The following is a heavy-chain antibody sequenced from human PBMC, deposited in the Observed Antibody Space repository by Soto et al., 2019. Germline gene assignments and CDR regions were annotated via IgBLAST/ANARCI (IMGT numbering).Heavy chain of an antibody. V-gene: IGHV4-59*01. CDR1: DVSTSNFF. CDR3: ANFNWYFDL. Sequence: SETLSLTCTVSDVSTSNFFWKWFRQPPGKGLEWIGNIHSSGTTNYNPSLESRVTISVDTSKSQCSLKMNSVTAADTAVYYCANFNWYFDLWGRGTLVTVSS. J-gene: IGHJ2*01. CDR2: IHSSGTT.